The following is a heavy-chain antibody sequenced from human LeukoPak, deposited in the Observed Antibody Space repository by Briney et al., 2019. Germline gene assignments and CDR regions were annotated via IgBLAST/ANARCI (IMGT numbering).Heavy chain of an antibody. CDR2: IYYSGTV. Sequence: SQTLSLTCSVSGGSMSSGGYYWSWIRQHPGKGLGWMGHIYYSGTVYYNPSLRSRVSISVDTSKNQFSLRLSSVTVADTAVYYCARLGMAASYFYDSSGDKFDYWAREPWSPSPQ. J-gene: IGHJ4*02. D-gene: IGHD3-22*01. CDR1: GGSMSSGGYY. CDR3: ARLGMAASYFYDSSGDKFDY. V-gene: IGHV4-31*03.